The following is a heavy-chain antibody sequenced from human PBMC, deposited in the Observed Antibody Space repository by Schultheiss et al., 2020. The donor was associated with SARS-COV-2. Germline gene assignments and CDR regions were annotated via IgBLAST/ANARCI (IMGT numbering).Heavy chain of an antibody. CDR1: GFSFPAYW. D-gene: IGHD2-2*01. CDR2: IWPDDSDT. Sequence: GESLKISCQGSGFSFPAYWISWVRQTPGKGLEWLGNIWPDDSDTRYSPSFQGQVTISSDKSINTAYLQWSSLKVSDTAMYYCARHPRGYCDDTSCRFNWFDPWGQGTLVTVSS. J-gene: IGHJ5*02. CDR3: ARHPRGYCDDTSCRFNWFDP. V-gene: IGHV5-51*01.